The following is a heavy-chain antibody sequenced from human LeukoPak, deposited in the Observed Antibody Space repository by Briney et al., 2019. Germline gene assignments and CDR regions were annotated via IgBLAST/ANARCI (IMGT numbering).Heavy chain of an antibody. CDR2: IYPGDSET. D-gene: IGHD4-17*01. CDR1: GYLFTNYW. V-gene: IGHV5-51*01. J-gene: IGHJ4*02. Sequence: GGSLRLSCAASGYLFTNYWIGWVRQMPGKGLEWMGIIYPGDSETRYGPSSQGQVTISADKSISTAYLQWSGLKASDTAMYYCARLLYGVYSHYFDYWGQGTLVTVSS. CDR3: ARLLYGVYSHYFDY.